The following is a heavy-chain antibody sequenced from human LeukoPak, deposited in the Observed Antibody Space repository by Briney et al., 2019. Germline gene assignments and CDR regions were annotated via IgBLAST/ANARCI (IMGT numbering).Heavy chain of an antibody. Sequence: ASVKVSCKASGYTFTSYYMHWVRQAPGQGLEWMGIINPSGGSTSYAQKFQGRVTMTRDTSTSTVYMELSSLGSEDTAVYYCARNKWLRSLDYYYYYGMDVWGQGTTVAVSS. V-gene: IGHV1-46*01. CDR3: ARNKWLRSLDYYYYYGMDV. CDR2: INPSGGST. J-gene: IGHJ6*02. D-gene: IGHD5-12*01. CDR1: GYTFTSYY.